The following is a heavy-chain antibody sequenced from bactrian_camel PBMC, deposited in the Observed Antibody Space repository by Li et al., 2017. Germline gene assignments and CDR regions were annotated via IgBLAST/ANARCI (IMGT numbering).Heavy chain of an antibody. CDR2: IATGTGRT. CDR3: ARKDDYSNYATFGY. Sequence: VQLVESGGGSVQAGGSLRLSCAASGYASVRKCMGWFRQAPGKEREGVAAIATGTGRTDYADSVKDRFTISQDNAKNMVYLQMNSLKPEDTAVYYCARKDDYSNYATFGYWCQGTQVNVS. J-gene: IGHJ6*01. CDR1: GYASVRKC. D-gene: IGHD4*01. V-gene: IGHV3S40*01.